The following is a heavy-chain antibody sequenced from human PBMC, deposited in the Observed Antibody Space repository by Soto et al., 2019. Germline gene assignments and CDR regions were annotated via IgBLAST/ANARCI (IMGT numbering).Heavy chain of an antibody. CDR2: IYHSGST. CDR1: GGSISSSNW. Sequence: SETLSLTCAVSGGSISSSNWWSWVRQPPGKGLEWIGEIYHSGSTNYNPSLKSRVTISVDKSKNQFSLKLSSVTAADTAVYYCARVTVTTFSEYYYYYGMDVWGQGTTVTVSS. J-gene: IGHJ6*02. CDR3: ARVTVTTFSEYYYYYGMDV. V-gene: IGHV4-4*02. D-gene: IGHD4-17*01.